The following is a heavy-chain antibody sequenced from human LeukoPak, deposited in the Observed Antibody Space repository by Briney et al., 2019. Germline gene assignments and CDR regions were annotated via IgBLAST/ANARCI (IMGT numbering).Heavy chain of an antibody. J-gene: IGHJ4*02. V-gene: IGHV1-18*04. Sequence: ASVKVSCKASGYTFTGYCMHWVRQAPGQGLEWMGWMNPNSGNTGYAQKLQGRVTMTTDTSTSTAYMELRSLRSDDTAVYYCARVGSSSSTVFDYWGQGTLVTVSS. D-gene: IGHD6-13*01. CDR2: MNPNSGNT. CDR3: ARVGSSSSTVFDY. CDR1: GYTFTGYC.